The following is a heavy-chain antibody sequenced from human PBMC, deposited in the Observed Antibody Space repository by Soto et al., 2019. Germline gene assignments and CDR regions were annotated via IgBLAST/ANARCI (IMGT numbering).Heavy chain of an antibody. D-gene: IGHD3-3*01. CDR1: GGSITGSPNY. CDR2: FYSGATT. Sequence: QVKLEESGPRLVKPSETLSLTCTVSGGSITGSPNYWGWIRQPPGKGLEWIGRFYSGATTYYHPALKSRVAISVDTSKTQFSLHLTYLTAADTAVYYCARSSFWRYGVNMRYPRYFDVWGRGTLVTASS. CDR3: ARSSFWRYGVNMRYPRYFDV. V-gene: IGHV4-39*01. J-gene: IGHJ2*01.